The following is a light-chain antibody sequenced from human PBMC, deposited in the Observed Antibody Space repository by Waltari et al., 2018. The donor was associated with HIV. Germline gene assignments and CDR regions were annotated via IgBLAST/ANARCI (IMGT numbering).Light chain of an antibody. CDR2: DDD. CDR1: SPNIGHNY. Sequence: QSVLTQPPSVSAAPGETVIISCSGSSPNIGHNYVSWYQQLPGTAPKLFIYDDDLRHSGIPDRFSGSRSGTSATLGITGLQTGDEADYYCGTWDTTLSAVVFGGGTKLTVL. CDR3: GTWDTTLSAVV. V-gene: IGLV1-51*01. J-gene: IGLJ2*01.